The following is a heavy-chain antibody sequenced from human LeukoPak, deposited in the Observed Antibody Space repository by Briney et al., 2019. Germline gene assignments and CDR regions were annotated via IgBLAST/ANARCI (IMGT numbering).Heavy chain of an antibody. CDR2: ISGNGAST. V-gene: IGHV3-23*01. CDR3: ARDPGYAIYYFDY. J-gene: IGHJ4*02. D-gene: IGHD3-9*01. Sequence: TGGSLRLSCAASGFTFRTYAMSWVRQAPGKGLEWVSTISGNGASTYYADSVRGRFTISRDNSKNTLYLQMNSLRAEGTAVYYCARDPGYAIYYFDYWGQGTLATVSS. CDR1: GFTFRTYA.